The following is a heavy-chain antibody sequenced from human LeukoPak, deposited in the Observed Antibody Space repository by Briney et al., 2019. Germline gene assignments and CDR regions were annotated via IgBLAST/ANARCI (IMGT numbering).Heavy chain of an antibody. CDR3: AKHSGSDSGYWFDP. V-gene: IGHV3-23*01. J-gene: IGHJ5*02. D-gene: IGHD5-12*01. CDR1: GXTFNNYA. Sequence: PGGSLRLSCAASGXTFNNYALTWVRQTPGKGLEWVSTLRGGGASTYYADSVKGRFTNFRDNSRSTLYLQMNNLRAEDTAVYYCAKHSGSDSGYWFDPWGQGTLVTVSS. CDR2: LRGGGAST.